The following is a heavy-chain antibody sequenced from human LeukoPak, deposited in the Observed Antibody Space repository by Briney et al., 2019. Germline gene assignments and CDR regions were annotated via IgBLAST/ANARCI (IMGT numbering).Heavy chain of an antibody. CDR1: GFTFSDYF. V-gene: IGHV3-11*04. D-gene: IGHD6-13*01. CDR3: ARGGGSSSWYAEFDY. CDR2: INSKGDNI. J-gene: IGHJ4*02. Sequence: GGSLRLSCVGSGFTFSDYFMSWIRQVPGKEPEWLSYINSKGDNILYRDSVKGRFTISRDNAKNSLYLQMNSLRAEDTAVYYCARGGGSSSWYAEFDYWGQGTLVTVSS.